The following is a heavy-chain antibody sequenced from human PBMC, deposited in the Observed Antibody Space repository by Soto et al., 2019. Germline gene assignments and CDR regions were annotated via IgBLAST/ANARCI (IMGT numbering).Heavy chain of an antibody. J-gene: IGHJ4*02. CDR2: ISAYNGGT. Sequence: GASVKVSCKASGYTFTTYGIRWVRQAPGQGLEWMGWISAYNGGTNYAQKFQDRLTMTTDTSTSTAYMELRSLRSDDTAVYFCARATNASNWDYWGQGTLVTVSS. CDR1: GYTFTTYG. D-gene: IGHD6-13*01. CDR3: ARATNASNWDY. V-gene: IGHV1-18*01.